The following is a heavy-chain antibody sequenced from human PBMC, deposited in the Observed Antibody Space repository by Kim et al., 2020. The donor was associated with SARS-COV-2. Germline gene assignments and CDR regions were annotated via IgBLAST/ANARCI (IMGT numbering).Heavy chain of an antibody. J-gene: IGHJ6*02. CDR3: ARDFTVTTHYYYGMDV. CDR2: IKQDGSEK. D-gene: IGHD4-17*01. V-gene: IGHV3-7*03. Sequence: GGSLRLSCAASGFTFSSYWMNWVRQAPGKGLEWAANIKQDGSEKYYVDSVKGRFTISRDNAKNSLYLQMNSLRAEDTAVYYCARDFTVTTHYYYGMDVWGQGTTVTVSS. CDR1: GFTFSSYW.